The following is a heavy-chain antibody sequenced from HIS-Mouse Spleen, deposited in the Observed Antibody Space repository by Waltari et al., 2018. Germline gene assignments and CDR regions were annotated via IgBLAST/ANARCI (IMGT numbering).Heavy chain of an antibody. CDR2: IYYSGVT. V-gene: IGHV4-39*07. Sequence: QLQLQESGPGLVKPSETLSLTCTVSGGSISSSSYYWGWSRQPPGKGLEWIGSIYYSGVTYSNPSPKSRVTISVDTSKNQFSLKLSSVTAADTAVYYCAREIPYSSSWYDWYFDLWGRGTLVTVSS. CDR1: GGSISSSSYY. CDR3: AREIPYSSSWYDWYFDL. J-gene: IGHJ2*01. D-gene: IGHD6-13*01.